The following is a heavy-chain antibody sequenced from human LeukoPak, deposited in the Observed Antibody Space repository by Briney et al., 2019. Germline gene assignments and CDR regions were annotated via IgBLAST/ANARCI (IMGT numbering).Heavy chain of an antibody. CDR3: ATGYCSGGSCYPGVAFDI. Sequence: ASVKVSCKASGYTFTGYYMHWVRQAPGQGLGWMGRINPNSGGTNYAQKFQGRVTMTEDTSTDTAYMELSSLRSEDTAVYYCATGYCSGGSCYPGVAFDIWGQGTMVTVSS. V-gene: IGHV1-2*06. D-gene: IGHD2-15*01. J-gene: IGHJ3*02. CDR2: INPNSGGT. CDR1: GYTFTGYY.